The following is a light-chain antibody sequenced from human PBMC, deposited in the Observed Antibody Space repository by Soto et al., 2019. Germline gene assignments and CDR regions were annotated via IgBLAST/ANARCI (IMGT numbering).Light chain of an antibody. CDR2: GAS. CDR1: QKIDSRY. V-gene: IGKV3-20*01. Sequence: EMVLTQSAGTLSLSPGERATLSCRASQKIDSRYIAWYQKKNGQAPRLLIYGASNRATGIPDRFSGSGSVTEFTLTINRLEPEDFAVDYCQAFGRTFGQGTKVEVK. J-gene: IGKJ1*01. CDR3: QAFGRT.